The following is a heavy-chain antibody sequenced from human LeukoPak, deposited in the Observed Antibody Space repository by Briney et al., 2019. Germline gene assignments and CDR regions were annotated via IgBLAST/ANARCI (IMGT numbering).Heavy chain of an antibody. V-gene: IGHV3-7*03. CDR1: GFTFSGFW. CDR3: ARSSYSSSSSV. Sequence: GGSLRLSCAVSGFTFSGFWMSWSRQAPGKGLEWVASINSDGSEGYYADVVKGRFTISRDNARNSLYLQINSLRAEDTAVYYCARSSYSSSSSVWGQGTMVAVSS. D-gene: IGHD6-6*01. J-gene: IGHJ3*01. CDR2: INSDGSEG.